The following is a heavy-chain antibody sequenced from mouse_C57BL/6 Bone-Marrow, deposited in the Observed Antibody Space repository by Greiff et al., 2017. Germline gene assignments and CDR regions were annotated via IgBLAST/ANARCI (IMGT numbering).Heavy chain of an antibody. Sequence: EVHLVESGGGLVQPGGSLKLSCAASGFTFSDYYMYWVRQTPEKRLEWVAYISNGGGSTYYPDTVKGRFTISRDNAKNTLYLQMSRLKSEDTAMYYCAYDYDGEFAYWGQGTLVTVSA. J-gene: IGHJ3*01. CDR1: GFTFSDYY. CDR2: ISNGGGST. CDR3: AYDYDGEFAY. D-gene: IGHD2-4*01. V-gene: IGHV5-12*01.